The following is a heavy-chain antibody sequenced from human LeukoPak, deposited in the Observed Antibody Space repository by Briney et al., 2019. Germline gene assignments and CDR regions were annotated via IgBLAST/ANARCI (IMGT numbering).Heavy chain of an antibody. J-gene: IGHJ4*02. CDR3: ARDFNPRGSGYYLPETFDI. CDR2: ISSSSSYI. CDR1: GFTFSSYS. D-gene: IGHD3-3*01. Sequence: GGSLRLSCAASGFTFSSYSMTWVRQAPGKGLEWVSSISSSSSYIYYADSVKGRFTISRDNAKNSLYLQMNSLRAEDTAVYYCARDFNPRGSGYYLPETFDIWGQGTLVTVSS. V-gene: IGHV3-21*01.